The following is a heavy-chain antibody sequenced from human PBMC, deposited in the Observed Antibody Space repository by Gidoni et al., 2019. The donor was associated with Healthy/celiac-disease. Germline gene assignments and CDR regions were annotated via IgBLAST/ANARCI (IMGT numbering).Heavy chain of an antibody. D-gene: IGHD4-17*01. V-gene: IGHV1-2*02. CDR1: GYTFTGYD. CDR3: ARASDYGQPYYFDY. CDR2: INPNSGGT. Sequence: QVQLVQSGAEVTKPGASVKVSCKASGYTFTGYDMHWVRQAPGQGLEWMGWINPNSGGTNYAQKFQGRVTMTRDTSISTDYMELSRLRSDDTAGYYCARASDYGQPYYFDYWGQGTLVTVSS. J-gene: IGHJ4*02.